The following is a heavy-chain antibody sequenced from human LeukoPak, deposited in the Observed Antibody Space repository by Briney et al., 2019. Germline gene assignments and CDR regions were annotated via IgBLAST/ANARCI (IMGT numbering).Heavy chain of an antibody. CDR3: TAEWYYRARD. V-gene: IGHV3-74*03. D-gene: IGHD3-3*01. Sequence: GGSLRLSCAASGFTFSRYWMHWVRQAPGKGLMWVSRISPDGGTTLYADSVKGRFTISRDNAKNTLYLQMNSLKTEDTAVYYCTAEWYYRARDWGQGTPVTLFS. CDR2: ISPDGGTT. CDR1: GFTFSRYW. J-gene: IGHJ4*02.